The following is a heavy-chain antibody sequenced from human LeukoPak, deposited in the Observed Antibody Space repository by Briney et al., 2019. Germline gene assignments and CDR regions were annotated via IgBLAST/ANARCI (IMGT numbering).Heavy chain of an antibody. Sequence: GRSLRLSCAASGFTFSSYGMHWVRQAPGKGLEWVAVISYDGSNKYYADSVKGRFTISRDNSKNTLYLQMNSLRAEDTAVYYCAKVGPDSSGWFDYWRQGTLVTVSS. V-gene: IGHV3-30*18. CDR1: GFTFSSYG. J-gene: IGHJ4*02. CDR3: AKVGPDSSGWFDY. CDR2: ISYDGSNK. D-gene: IGHD6-19*01.